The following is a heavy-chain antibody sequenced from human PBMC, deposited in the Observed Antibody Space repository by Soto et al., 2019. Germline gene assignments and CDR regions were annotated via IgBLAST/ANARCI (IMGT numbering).Heavy chain of an antibody. V-gene: IGHV3-66*04. J-gene: IGHJ4*02. CDR1: GFTVSSNY. Sequence: EVQLVESGGGLVQPGGSLRLSCAASGFTVSSNYMSWVRQAPGKGLEWVSVIYSGGSAYYADSMKGRFTISRDNSKSTLYLQMDSLRAEDTAVYYCARHGYSYGGGYFDYWGQGTLVTVSS. CDR3: ARHGYSYGGGYFDY. D-gene: IGHD5-18*01. CDR2: IYSGGSA.